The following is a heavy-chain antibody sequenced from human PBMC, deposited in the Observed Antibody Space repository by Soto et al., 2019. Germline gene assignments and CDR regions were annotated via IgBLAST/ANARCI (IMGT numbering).Heavy chain of an antibody. V-gene: IGHV3-64*01. Sequence: EMQLVESGGGLVQPGGSLRLSCAASGFTFSSYTMHWARQAPGKGLEYVSGIDSNGGSTYYANSVKGRFTISRDNSKNTLYLQMGSLRDEDMAVYYCARDPYYAKWGFDPWGQGTLVTVSS. J-gene: IGHJ5*02. D-gene: IGHD2-2*01. CDR1: GFTFSSYT. CDR3: ARDPYYAKWGFDP. CDR2: IDSNGGST.